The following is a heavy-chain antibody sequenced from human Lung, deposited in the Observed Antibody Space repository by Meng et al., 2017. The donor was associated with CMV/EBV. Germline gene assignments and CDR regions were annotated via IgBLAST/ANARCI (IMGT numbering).Heavy chain of an antibody. Sequence: GSLRLSCTVSGGSISSSSYYWGWIRQPPGKGLEWIGSIYYSGSTYYNPSLKSRVTLSVDTSKNQFSLKLSSVTAADTAVYYCARQGSVYYYDSSGQSPDYWGQGTLVTVSS. CDR2: IYYSGST. D-gene: IGHD3-22*01. J-gene: IGHJ4*02. CDR3: ARQGSVYYYDSSGQSPDY. CDR1: GGSISSSSYY. V-gene: IGHV4-39*01.